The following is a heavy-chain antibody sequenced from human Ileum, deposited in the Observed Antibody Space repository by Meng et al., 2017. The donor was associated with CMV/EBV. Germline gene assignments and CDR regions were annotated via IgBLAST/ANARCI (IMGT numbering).Heavy chain of an antibody. CDR2: IDHSGRT. V-gene: IGHV4-34*01. CDR3: ARWAGDGHSATPFDS. CDR1: SFSVYF. J-gene: IGHJ4*02. D-gene: IGHD5-24*01. Sequence: SFSVYFWTWIRQPPGKGLEWIAEIDHSGRTKYNPSLKSRGTISVDTSRKQFSLRLASLTAADTAVYYCARWAGDGHSATPFDSWGQGTLVTVSS.